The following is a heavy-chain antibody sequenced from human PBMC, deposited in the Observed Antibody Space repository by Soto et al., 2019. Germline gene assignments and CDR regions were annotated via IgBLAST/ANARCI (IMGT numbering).Heavy chain of an antibody. V-gene: IGHV5-51*01. CDR3: ATQPSNCSDGTCYARHYFES. Sequence: EVQLVQSGAEVKKPGESLKISCKGSGYIFHNYWIGWVRQMPGKGLEWMGIVYPGDADTKYGPSFQGQVTIAADKSINTAYLQWNSLKASDSAMYYCATQPSNCSDGTCYARHYFESWGQGTLVTVS. CDR1: GYIFHNYW. D-gene: IGHD2-15*01. J-gene: IGHJ4*02. CDR2: VYPGDADT.